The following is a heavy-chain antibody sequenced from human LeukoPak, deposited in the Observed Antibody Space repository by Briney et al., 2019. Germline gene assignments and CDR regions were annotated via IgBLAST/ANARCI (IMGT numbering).Heavy chain of an antibody. J-gene: IGHJ4*02. D-gene: IGHD1-26*01. Sequence: GASVKVSCKAFGYTFTGYYMHWVRQAPGQGLEWMGWINPNTGGTNYAQKFQGRVTMTRDTSISTAYMELSRLRSDDAAVYYCARDLPSGSFYFDYWGQGTLVTVSS. CDR1: GYTFTGYY. V-gene: IGHV1-2*02. CDR3: ARDLPSGSFYFDY. CDR2: INPNTGGT.